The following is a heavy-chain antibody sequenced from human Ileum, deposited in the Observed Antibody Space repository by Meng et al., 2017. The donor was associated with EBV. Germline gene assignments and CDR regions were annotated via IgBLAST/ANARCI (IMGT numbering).Heavy chain of an antibody. Sequence: VQLQGSGPVLGKPSGTLSLTCAFSGGAISSSNWWSWVRQPPGKVLEWIGEIYHSGSTNYNPSLKSRVTMSVDKSKNQFSLNLSSVTAADTAVYYCARVGQWLPIDYWGQGTLVTVSS. D-gene: IGHD6-19*01. V-gene: IGHV4-4*02. CDR2: IYHSGST. CDR3: ARVGQWLPIDY. J-gene: IGHJ4*02. CDR1: GGAISSSNW.